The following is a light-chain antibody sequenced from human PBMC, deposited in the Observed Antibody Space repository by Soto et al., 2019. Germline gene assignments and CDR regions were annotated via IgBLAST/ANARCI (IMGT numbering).Light chain of an antibody. J-gene: IGLJ1*01. CDR1: SSDVGGYNY. CDR3: SSYTSSSTYV. Sequence: QSALTQPASVSGSPGQSITISCTGTSSDVGGYNYVSWYQQHPGKAPKLMIYEVSNRPSGVSNRFSGSKSGNTSSQTISGLHAEDEAYYYCSSYTSSSTYVFGTGTKLTVL. CDR2: EVS. V-gene: IGLV2-14*01.